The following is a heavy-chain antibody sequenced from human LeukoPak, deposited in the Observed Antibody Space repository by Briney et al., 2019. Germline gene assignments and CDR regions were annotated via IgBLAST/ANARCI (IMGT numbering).Heavy chain of an antibody. Sequence: GGSLRLSCAAFGFTFSSYWMSWVRQAPGKRLERVANIKQDGSEKYYVDTVKGRFTISRVNAKNSLYLQMNSLRAEDTAVYYCARDSSSWYYLTHAEYFQHWGQGTLVTVSS. V-gene: IGHV3-7*03. D-gene: IGHD6-13*01. CDR3: ARDSSSWYYLTHAEYFQH. CDR1: GFTFSSYW. CDR2: IKQDGSEK. J-gene: IGHJ1*01.